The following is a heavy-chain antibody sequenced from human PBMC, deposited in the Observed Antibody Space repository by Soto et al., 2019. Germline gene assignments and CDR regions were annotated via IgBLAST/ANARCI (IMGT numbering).Heavy chain of an antibody. V-gene: IGHV3-9*01. J-gene: IGHJ6*02. Sequence: GGSLRLSCAASGFTFDDYAMHWVRQAPGKGLEWVSGISGNSGSIGYADSMKGRFTISKDNAKNSLYLQMSSLRAEDTALYFCAKARGGYYGMDVWGQGTTVTVSS. CDR1: GFTFDDYA. CDR2: ISGNSGSI. CDR3: AKARGGYYGMDV. D-gene: IGHD3-10*01.